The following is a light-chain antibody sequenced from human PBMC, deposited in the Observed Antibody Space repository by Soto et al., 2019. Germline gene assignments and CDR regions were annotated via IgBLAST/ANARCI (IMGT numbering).Light chain of an antibody. CDR2: GAS. CDR1: QTVTSNY. Sequence: EIVLTQSPGTLSFSPGERATLSCRASQTVTSNYLAWYQQRPGQAPRLLIYGASSRAIGIPDRFSGSGSGTAFTLTVSRLEPEDFAVFYCQQYGSSPPTFGQGTKVDIK. CDR3: QQYGSSPPT. V-gene: IGKV3-20*01. J-gene: IGKJ2*01.